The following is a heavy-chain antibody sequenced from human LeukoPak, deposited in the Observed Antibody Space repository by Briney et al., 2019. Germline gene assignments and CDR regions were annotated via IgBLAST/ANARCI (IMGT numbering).Heavy chain of an antibody. CDR3: ARDRDPVYGSGSSDLGAFDI. Sequence: ASVKVSCKASGYTFTSYYMHWVRQAPGQGLEWMGIINPSGGSTSYAQKFQGRVTMTRDTSTSTVYMELSSLRSEDTAVYYCARDRDPVYGSGSSDLGAFDIWGQGTMVTVSS. J-gene: IGHJ3*02. D-gene: IGHD3-10*01. CDR2: INPSGGST. CDR1: GYTFTSYY. V-gene: IGHV1-46*01.